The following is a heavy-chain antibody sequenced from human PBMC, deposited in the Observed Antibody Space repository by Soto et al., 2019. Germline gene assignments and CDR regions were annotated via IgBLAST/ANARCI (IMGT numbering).Heavy chain of an antibody. CDR1: GGSISSYY. CDR2: IYYSGST. J-gene: IGHJ5*02. D-gene: IGHD3-9*01. CDR3: ARDALSGYLVS. V-gene: IGHV4-59*01. Sequence: PSETLSLTCTVSGGSISSYYWSWIRQPPGKGLEWIGYIYYSGSTNYNPSLKSRVTISVDTSKNQFSLKLSSVTAADTAVYYCARDALSGYLVSWGQGXLVTVSS.